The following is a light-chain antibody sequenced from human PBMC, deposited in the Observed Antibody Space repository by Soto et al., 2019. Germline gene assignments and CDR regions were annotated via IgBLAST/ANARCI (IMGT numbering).Light chain of an antibody. CDR3: QTWGTGIAV. V-gene: IGLV4-69*01. CDR2: VNRDGSH. Sequence: QSVLTQSPSASASLGASVKLTCTLSSGHSSYAIACHQQQPEKGPRYLMKVNRDGSHNKGDGIPDRFSGSSSGAERYLTISSLQSEDEADYYCQTWGTGIAVFGGGTQLTVL. J-gene: IGLJ7*01. CDR1: SGHSSYA.